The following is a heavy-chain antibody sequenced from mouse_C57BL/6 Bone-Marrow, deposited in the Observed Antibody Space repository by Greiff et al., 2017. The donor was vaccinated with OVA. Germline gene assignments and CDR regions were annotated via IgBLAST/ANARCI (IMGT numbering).Heavy chain of an antibody. J-gene: IGHJ2*01. V-gene: IGHV1-81*01. CDR3: AREPYYSNYGFDY. Sequence: QVHVKQSGAELARPGASVKLSCKASGYTFTSYGISWVKQRTGQGLEWIGEIYPRSGNTYYNEKFKGKATLTADKSSSTAYRELRSLTSEDSAVYFCAREPYYSNYGFDYWGQGTTLTVSS. CDR1: GYTFTSYG. D-gene: IGHD2-5*01. CDR2: IYPRSGNT.